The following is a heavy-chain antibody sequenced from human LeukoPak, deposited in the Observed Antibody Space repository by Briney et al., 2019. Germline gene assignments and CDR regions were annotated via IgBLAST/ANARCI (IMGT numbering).Heavy chain of an antibody. D-gene: IGHD3-3*01. Sequence: GGSLRLSCAASGFTLSTHAMGWVRQAPGPGLEWGSTISGSGGSTTYADSVKGRLTISRDNSKNTLCLQMNSLRVEDTAEYYCAKGERATIFGVVIPSMDVWGKGTTVTVSS. J-gene: IGHJ6*03. CDR1: GFTLSTHA. CDR2: ISGSGGST. CDR3: AKGERATIFGVVIPSMDV. V-gene: IGHV3-23*01.